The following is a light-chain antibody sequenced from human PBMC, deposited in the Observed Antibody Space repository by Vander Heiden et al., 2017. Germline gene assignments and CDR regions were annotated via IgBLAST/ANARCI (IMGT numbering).Light chain of an antibody. CDR3: QVWDSSSDHHVI. V-gene: IGLV3-21*02. CDR2: DDS. CDR1: NMGSKS. J-gene: IGLJ2*01. Sequence: SYVLTQPPSVSVAPGQTASITCGGNNMGSKSVHWYQQKPGQAPVLVFYDDSDRPSGIPERFSGSNSGNTATLTISRVEAGDEADYYCQVWDSSSDHHVIFGGGTKLTVL.